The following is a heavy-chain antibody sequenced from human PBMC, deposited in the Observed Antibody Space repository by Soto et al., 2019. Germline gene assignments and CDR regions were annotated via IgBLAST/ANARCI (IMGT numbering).Heavy chain of an antibody. CDR1: GYTFTGYY. J-gene: IGHJ6*02. CDR2: INPNSGGT. V-gene: IGHV1-2*04. Sequence: ASVKVSCKASGYTFTGYYMYWVRQAPGQGLEWMGWINPNSGGTNYAQKFQGWVTMTRDTSISTAYMELSRLRSDDTAVYYCARDRGRYYGSGSYYYYYYGMDVWGQGTTVTVSS. D-gene: IGHD3-10*01. CDR3: ARDRGRYYGSGSYYYYYYGMDV.